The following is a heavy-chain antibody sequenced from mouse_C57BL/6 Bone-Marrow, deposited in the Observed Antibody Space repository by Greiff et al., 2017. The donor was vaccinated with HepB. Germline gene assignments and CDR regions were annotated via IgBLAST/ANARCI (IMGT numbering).Heavy chain of an antibody. V-gene: IGHV1-62-2*01. D-gene: IGHD4-1*01. CDR1: GYTFTEYT. CDR2: FYPGSGSI. CDR3: ARHEVAGNWDYAMDY. Sequence: VQVVESGAELVKPGASVKLSCKASGYTFTEYTIHWVKQRSGQGLEWIGWFYPGSGSIKYNEKFKDKATLTADKSSSTVYMELSRLTSEDSAVYFCARHEVAGNWDYAMDYWGQGTSVTVSS. J-gene: IGHJ4*01.